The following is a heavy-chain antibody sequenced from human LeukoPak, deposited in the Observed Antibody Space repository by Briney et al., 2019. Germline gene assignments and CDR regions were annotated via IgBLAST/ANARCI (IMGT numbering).Heavy chain of an antibody. Sequence: ASVEVSCKASGGTFSSYAISWVRQAPGQGLEWMGGIIPIFGTANYAQKFQGRVTITADESTSTAYMELSSLRSEDTAVYYCARGLRIQLWKRAYYYMDVWGKGTTVTISS. CDR3: ARGLRIQLWKRAYYYMDV. CDR1: GGTFSSYA. J-gene: IGHJ6*03. V-gene: IGHV1-69*13. D-gene: IGHD5-18*01. CDR2: IIPIFGTA.